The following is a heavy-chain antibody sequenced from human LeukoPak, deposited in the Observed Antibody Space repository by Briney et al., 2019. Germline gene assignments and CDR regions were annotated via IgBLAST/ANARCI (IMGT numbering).Heavy chain of an antibody. J-gene: IGHJ4*02. CDR1: GFTFSSYG. CDR3: ARETAVAGTHPFDY. D-gene: IGHD6-19*01. CDR2: IWYDGSNK. Sequence: PGGSPRLSCAASGFTFSSYGMHWVRQAPGKGLEWVAVIWYDGSNKYYADSVKGRFTISRDNSKNTLYLQMNSLRAEDTAVYYCARETAVAGTHPFDYWGQGTLVTVSS. V-gene: IGHV3-33*01.